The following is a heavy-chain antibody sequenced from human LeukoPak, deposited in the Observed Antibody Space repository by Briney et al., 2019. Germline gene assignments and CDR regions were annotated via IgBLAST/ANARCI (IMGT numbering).Heavy chain of an antibody. Sequence: SETLSLTCAVYGGSFSGYYWSWIRQPPGKGLECIGEINHSGSTNYNPSLKSRVTISVDTSKNQFSLKLSSVTAADTAVYYCARNRRGYSYGYPPLYFDYWGQGTLVTVSS. J-gene: IGHJ4*02. V-gene: IGHV4-34*01. CDR2: INHSGST. CDR3: ARNRRGYSYGYPPLYFDY. D-gene: IGHD5-18*01. CDR1: GGSFSGYY.